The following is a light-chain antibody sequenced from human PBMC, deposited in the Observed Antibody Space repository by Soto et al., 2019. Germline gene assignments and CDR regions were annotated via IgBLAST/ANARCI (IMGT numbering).Light chain of an antibody. J-gene: IGKJ1*01. CDR2: VAS. V-gene: IGKV3-20*01. CDR1: QSISRY. CDR3: QQYTDWPLT. Sequence: IVLTQSPGTLSLSPGERTTLSCRASQSISRYLAWYQQRPGQVPRLLSYVASSRATGTPDRFSGSGSGTDFTLTINRLEPEDFALYYCQQYTDWPLTFGQGTKVDI.